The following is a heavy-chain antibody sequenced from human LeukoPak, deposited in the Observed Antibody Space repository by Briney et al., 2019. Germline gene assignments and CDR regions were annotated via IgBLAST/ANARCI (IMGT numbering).Heavy chain of an antibody. J-gene: IGHJ4*02. CDR2: INHSGST. CDR3: ARGHYYDSSGYYDQGPRNDY. V-gene: IGHV4-34*01. CDR1: GGSFSGYY. D-gene: IGHD3-22*01. Sequence: SETLSLTCAVYGGSFSGYYWSWICQPPGKGLEWIGEINHSGSTNYNPSLKSRVTISVDTSKNQFSLKLSSVTAADTAVYYCARGHYYDSSGYYDQGPRNDYWGQGTLATVSS.